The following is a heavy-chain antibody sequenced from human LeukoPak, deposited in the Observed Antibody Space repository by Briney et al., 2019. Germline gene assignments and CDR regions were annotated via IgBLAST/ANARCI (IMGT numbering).Heavy chain of an antibody. CDR1: GFTFSSYW. V-gene: IGHV3-7*01. J-gene: IGHJ4*02. CDR2: IKQDGSEK. D-gene: IGHD2-21*02. Sequence: PGGSLRLSCAASGFTFSSYWMSWVRQAPGKGLEWVDNIKQDGSEKYYVDSVKGRFTISRDNAKNSLYLQMNSLRAEDTAVYYCARVRDCGGDCYNYYFDYWGQGTLVTVSS. CDR3: ARVRDCGGDCYNYYFDY.